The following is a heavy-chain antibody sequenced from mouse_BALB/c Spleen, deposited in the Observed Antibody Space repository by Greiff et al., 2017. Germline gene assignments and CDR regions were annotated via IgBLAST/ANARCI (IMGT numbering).Heavy chain of an antibody. CDR3: ARRADYYGSPSWFAY. V-gene: IGHV5-17*02. CDR2: ISSGSSTI. CDR1: GFTFSSFG. D-gene: IGHD1-1*01. J-gene: IGHJ3*01. Sequence: EVKLMESGGGLVQPGGSRKLSCAASGFTFSSFGMHWVRQAPEKGLEWVAYISSGSSTIYYADTVKGRFTISRDNPKNTLFLQMTSLRSEDTAMYYCARRADYYGSPSWFAYWGQGTLVTVSA.